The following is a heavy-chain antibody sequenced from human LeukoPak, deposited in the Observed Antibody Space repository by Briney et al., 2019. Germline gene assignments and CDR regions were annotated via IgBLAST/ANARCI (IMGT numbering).Heavy chain of an antibody. CDR2: ISSSSSYI. CDR3: ARRTNDFDY. Sequence: GWSLRLSCAASGFIFSSYSLNWVRQAPGKGLEWVSSISSSSSYIHYADAVKGRFTISRDNAKSSLYLQMNGLRAEDTAVYYCARRTNDFDYWGQGTLVTVSS. D-gene: IGHD2-8*01. CDR1: GFIFSSYS. V-gene: IGHV3-21*01. J-gene: IGHJ4*02.